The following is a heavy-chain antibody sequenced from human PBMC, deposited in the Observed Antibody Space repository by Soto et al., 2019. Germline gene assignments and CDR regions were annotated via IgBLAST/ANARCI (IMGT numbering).Heavy chain of an antibody. CDR1: GGSFSGYY. V-gene: IGHV4-34*01. D-gene: IGHD6-13*01. CDR2: INHSGST. J-gene: IGHJ6*02. CDR3: ARGTPYSSSWYSGDYYYGMDV. Sequence: SETLSLTCAVYGGSFSGYYWSWIRQPLGKGLEWIGEINHSGSTNYNPSLKSRVTISVDTPKNQFSLKLSSVTAADTAVYYCARGTPYSSSWYSGDYYYGMDVWGQGTTVTVS.